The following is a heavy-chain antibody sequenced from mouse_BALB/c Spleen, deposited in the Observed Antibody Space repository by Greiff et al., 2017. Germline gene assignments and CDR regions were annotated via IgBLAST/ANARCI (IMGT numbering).Heavy chain of an antibody. D-gene: IGHD2-4*01. CDR3: ARDDYDGDYYAMDY. J-gene: IGHJ4*01. CDR2: ISSGSSTI. V-gene: IGHV5-17*02. CDR1: GFTFSSFG. Sequence: EVKLMESGGGLVQPGGSRKLSCAASGFTFSSFGMHWVRQAPEQGLEWVAYISSGSSTIYYSDTVKGRFTISRDNPKNTLFLQMTSLRSEDTAMYYCARDDYDGDYYAMDYWGQGTSVTVSS.